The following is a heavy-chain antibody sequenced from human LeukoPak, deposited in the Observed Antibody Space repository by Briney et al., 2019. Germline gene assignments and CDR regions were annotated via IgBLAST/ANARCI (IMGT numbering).Heavy chain of an antibody. CDR2: ISYDGSNK. J-gene: IGHJ4*02. D-gene: IGHD2-21*02. CDR1: GFTFSSYG. Sequence: PGGSLRLSCAASGFTFSSYGMHWVRQAPGKGLEWMAVISYDGSNKYYADSVKGRFTISRDNSKNTLYLQMNSLRAEDTAVYYCAKASGAYCGGDCLAFDYWGQGTLVTVSS. V-gene: IGHV3-30*18. CDR3: AKASGAYCGGDCLAFDY.